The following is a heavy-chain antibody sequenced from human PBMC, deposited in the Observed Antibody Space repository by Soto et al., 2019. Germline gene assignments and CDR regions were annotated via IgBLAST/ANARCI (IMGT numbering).Heavy chain of an antibody. D-gene: IGHD6-6*01. CDR1: GGTFSSYA. CDR2: IIPIFGTA. V-gene: IGHV1-69*13. J-gene: IGHJ6*02. CDR3: ARDDVVDVAARPLHLYYYYGMDV. Sequence: GASVKVSCKASGGTFSSYAISWVRQAPGQGLEWMGGIIPIFGTANYAQKFQGRVTITADESTSTAYMELSSLRSEDTAVYYCARDDVVDVAARPLHLYYYYGMDVRGQGTTVTVSS.